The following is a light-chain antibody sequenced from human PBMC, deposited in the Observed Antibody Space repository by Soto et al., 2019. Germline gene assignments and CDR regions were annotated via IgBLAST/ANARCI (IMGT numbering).Light chain of an antibody. CDR2: DVS. CDR1: SSDVGGYNY. CDR3: CSYEGSYV. Sequence: QSALTQPRSVSGSPGQSVTISCTGTSSDVGGYNYVSWYQQHPGKAPKLMIYDVSKRPSGVPDRFSGSKSGNTASLTISGRQAEDEADYYCCSYEGSYVFGTGTKVTVL. V-gene: IGLV2-11*01. J-gene: IGLJ1*01.